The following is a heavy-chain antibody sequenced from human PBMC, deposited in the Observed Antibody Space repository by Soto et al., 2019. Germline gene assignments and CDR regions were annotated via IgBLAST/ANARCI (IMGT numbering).Heavy chain of an antibody. V-gene: IGHV4-39*01. CDR1: GGSISSSSYY. CDR3: ARPSAGGLRSVEPWAD. CDR2: IYYSGST. D-gene: IGHD6-25*01. J-gene: IGHJ4*02. Sequence: QLQLQESGPGLVKPSETLSLTCTVSGGSISSSSYYWGWIRQPPGKGLEWIGSIYYSGSTYYNPSLRVRVTISVDPSKNQFSLKLSSVPAAATAVYYCARPSAGGLRSVEPWADWGQGTLVTVSS.